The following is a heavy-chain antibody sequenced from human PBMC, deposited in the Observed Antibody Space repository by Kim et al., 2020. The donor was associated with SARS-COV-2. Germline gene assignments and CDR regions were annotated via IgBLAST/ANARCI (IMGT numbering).Heavy chain of an antibody. Sequence: SVKVSCKASGGTFSSYAISWVRQAPGQGLEWMGGIIPIFGTANYAQKFQGRVTITADESTSTAYMELSSLRSEDTAVYYCARDRSSTSPKKYYYYGMDVWGQGTTVTVSS. CDR2: IIPIFGTA. V-gene: IGHV1-69*13. CDR3: ARDRSSTSPKKYYYYGMDV. J-gene: IGHJ6*02. D-gene: IGHD2-2*01. CDR1: GGTFSSYA.